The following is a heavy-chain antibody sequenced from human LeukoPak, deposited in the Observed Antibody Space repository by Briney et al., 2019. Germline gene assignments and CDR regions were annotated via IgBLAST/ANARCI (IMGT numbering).Heavy chain of an antibody. J-gene: IGHJ4*02. D-gene: IGHD2-2*01. Sequence: ASVKVSCKASGYTFTSYGISWVRQAPGQGLEWMGWISAYNGNTNYAQKLQGRVTMTTDTSTSTAYMELRSLRSEDTAVYYCARAGDYCSSTSCHLGYFDYWGQGTLVTVSS. CDR1: GYTFTSYG. V-gene: IGHV1-18*01. CDR2: ISAYNGNT. CDR3: ARAGDYCSSTSCHLGYFDY.